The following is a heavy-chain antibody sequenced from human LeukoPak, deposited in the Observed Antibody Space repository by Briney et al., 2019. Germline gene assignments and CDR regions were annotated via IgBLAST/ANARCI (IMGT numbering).Heavy chain of an antibody. D-gene: IGHD3-3*01. CDR1: GFTFSSYA. CDR3: ARRDGQSLEWLHFDY. CDR2: ISGSGGST. V-gene: IGHV3-23*01. Sequence: PGGSLRLSCAASGFTFSSYAMSWVRQAPGKGLEWVSAISGSGGSTYYADSVKGRFTISRDNSKNTLYLQMSSLRAEDTAIYYCARRDGQSLEWLHFDYWGQGTLVTVSS. J-gene: IGHJ4*02.